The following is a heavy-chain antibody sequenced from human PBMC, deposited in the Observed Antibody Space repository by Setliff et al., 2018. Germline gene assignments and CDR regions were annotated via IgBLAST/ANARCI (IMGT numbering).Heavy chain of an antibody. J-gene: IGHJ4*02. CDR3: ARAKDGYDFDYFDY. D-gene: IGHD5-12*01. CDR1: DGSIRSGDY. V-gene: IGHV4-31*03. Sequence: SETLSLTCTVSDGSIRSGDYWGWIRQHPGKGLEWIGYIHHTGTTFYNPSLRSRVTISVDTSKNQFSLKLTSLTAAYTAVYYCARAKDGYDFDYFDYWGQGTPVTVSS. CDR2: IHHTGTT.